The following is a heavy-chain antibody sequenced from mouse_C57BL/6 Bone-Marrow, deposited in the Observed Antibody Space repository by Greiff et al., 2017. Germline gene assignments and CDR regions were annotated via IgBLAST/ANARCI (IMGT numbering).Heavy chain of an antibody. V-gene: IGHV8-5*01. CDR3: AQIYDGYYDWYVDV. D-gene: IGHD2-3*01. CDR1: GFSLSTSNMG. CDR2: ICWNNDK. J-gene: IGHJ1*03. Sequence: QVQLPQSCPGILQPSQTLSLPFSFSGFSLSTSNMGIGWIRQPSGKGLELLAHICWNNDKYYNPSLKSRLTISTDTSNNQVLLKITRVDTADTATYYCAQIYDGYYDWYVDVWGTGTTVTVSS.